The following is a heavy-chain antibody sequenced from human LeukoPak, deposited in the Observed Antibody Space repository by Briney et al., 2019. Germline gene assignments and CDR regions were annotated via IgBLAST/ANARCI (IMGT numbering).Heavy chain of an antibody. J-gene: IGHJ4*02. CDR3: ARDQYSGITMVGGAKLSHAY. CDR1: AYTFTSFG. Sequence: ASVKVSCKASAYTFTSFGISWVRQAPGQGLEWMGWISVYNGNTNYAQKVQGRVTMTTDTSTSTAYMELRSLRSDDTAVYCCARDQYSGITMVGGAKLSHAYWGQGTLVTVSS. V-gene: IGHV1-18*01. CDR2: ISVYNGNT. D-gene: IGHD3-10*01.